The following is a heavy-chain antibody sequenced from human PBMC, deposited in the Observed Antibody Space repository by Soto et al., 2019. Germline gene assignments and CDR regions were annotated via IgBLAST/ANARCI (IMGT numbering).Heavy chain of an antibody. CDR3: ARDFRPYYYDSSGYSWFDP. J-gene: IGHJ5*02. D-gene: IGHD3-22*01. Sequence: GASVKVSCKASGGTFSSYAISWVRQAPGQGLEWMGGIIPIFGTANYAQKFQGRVTITADESTSTAYMELSSLRSEDTAVYYCARDFRPYYYDSSGYSWFDPWGQGTLVTSPQ. CDR2: IIPIFGTA. V-gene: IGHV1-69*13. CDR1: GGTFSSYA.